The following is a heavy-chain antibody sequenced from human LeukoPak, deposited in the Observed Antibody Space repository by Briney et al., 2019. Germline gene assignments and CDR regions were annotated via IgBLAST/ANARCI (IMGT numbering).Heavy chain of an antibody. J-gene: IGHJ6*03. D-gene: IGHD6-6*01. CDR2: INPSGGST. CDR3: ARDCTSIAAPDYYMDV. CDR1: GYTFTSYY. V-gene: IGHV1-46*01. Sequence: ASVKVSCKASGYTFTSYYMHWVRQAPGQGLEWMGIINPSGGSTSYAQKFQGRVTMTRDMSTSTVCMELSSLRSEDTAVYYCARDCTSIAAPDYYMDVWGKGTTVTVSS.